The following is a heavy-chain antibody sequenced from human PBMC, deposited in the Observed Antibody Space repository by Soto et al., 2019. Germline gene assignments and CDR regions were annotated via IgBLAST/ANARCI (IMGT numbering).Heavy chain of an antibody. J-gene: IGHJ4*02. CDR1: GGTFSSYA. D-gene: IGHD3-22*01. CDR2: IIPIFGTA. CDR3: ARDSGLGYYDSSGYLDY. Sequence: GASVKVSCKASGGTFSSYAISWVRQAPGQGLEWMGGIIPIFGTANYAQKFQGRVTITADESTSTAYMELSSLRSEDTAVYYCARDSGLGYYDSSGYLDYWGQGTLVTVSS. V-gene: IGHV1-69*13.